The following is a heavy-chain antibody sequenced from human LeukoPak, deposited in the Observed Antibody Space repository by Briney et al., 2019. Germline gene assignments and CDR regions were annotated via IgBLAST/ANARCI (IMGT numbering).Heavy chain of an antibody. Sequence: PSETLSLTCTVSGGAISSSDYYWAWIRQPPGKGREWIGSIYYSGSTYYNPSLKSRVTISVDTSKNQFSLKLSSVTAADTAVYYCARDYPAAATDWGQGTLVTVSS. CDR3: ARDYPAAATD. D-gene: IGHD6-13*01. V-gene: IGHV4-39*07. CDR1: GGAISSSDYY. J-gene: IGHJ4*02. CDR2: IYYSGST.